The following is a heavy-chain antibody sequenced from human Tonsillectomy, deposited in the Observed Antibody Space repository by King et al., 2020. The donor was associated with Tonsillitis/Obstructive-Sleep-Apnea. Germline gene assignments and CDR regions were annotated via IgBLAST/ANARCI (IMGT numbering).Heavy chain of an antibody. V-gene: IGHV4-4*02. J-gene: IGHJ4*02. Sequence: VQLQEAGPGLVKPSGTLSLTCAVSGGSISSSNWWSWVRQPPGKGLEWIGEIYHSGSTNYNPSLESRVTISVDKSNNQFSLKLSSVIAADTAVYYCARGYSYGYDGNWGQGTLVTVSS. CDR2: IYHSGST. CDR3: ARGYSYGYDGN. CDR1: GGSISSSNW. D-gene: IGHD5-18*01.